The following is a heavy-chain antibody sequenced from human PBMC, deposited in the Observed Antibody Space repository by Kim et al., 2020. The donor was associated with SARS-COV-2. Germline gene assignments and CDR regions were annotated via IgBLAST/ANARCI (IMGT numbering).Heavy chain of an antibody. V-gene: IGHV3-11*01. CDR2: ISSSGSSI. J-gene: IGHJ2*01. CDR1: ELTFSDYY. CDR3: ARDAIVVVPAAIAPGRYFDL. D-gene: IGHD2-2*01. Sequence: GGSLRLSCAASELTFSDYYMSWIRQAPGKGLEWVSYISSSGSSIFYADSVKGRFTISRDNAKNSLYLQMNSLRTEDTAVYYCARDAIVVVPAAIAPGRYFDLWGRGTLVTVSS.